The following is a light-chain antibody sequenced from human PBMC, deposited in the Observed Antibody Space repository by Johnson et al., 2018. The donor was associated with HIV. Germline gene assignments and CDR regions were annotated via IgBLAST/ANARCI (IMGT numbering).Light chain of an antibody. CDR3: GTWDTSLSAGHV. V-gene: IGLV1-51*01. J-gene: IGLJ1*01. CDR2: DDI. CDR1: GSNIGDNY. Sequence: QSVLTQPPSVSAAPGQKVTISCSGIGSNIGDNYVSWYQHLPGTAPRLLIYDDIKRPSGLPDRFSGSKSGTSATLGITGLQTGDEADYYYGTWDTSLSAGHVFGTGTKVTVL.